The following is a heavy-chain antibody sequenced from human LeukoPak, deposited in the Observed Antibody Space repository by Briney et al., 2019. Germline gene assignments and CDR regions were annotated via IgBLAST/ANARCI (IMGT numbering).Heavy chain of an antibody. CDR3: ARGPQSLERRRNAFDI. V-gene: IGHV4-34*01. CDR2: INHSGST. CDR1: GGSFSGYY. Sequence: SETLSLACAVYGGSFSGYYWSWIRQPPGKGLEWIGEINHSGSTNYNPSLKSRVTISVDTSKNQFSLKLSSVTAADTAVYYCARGPQSLERRRNAFDIWGQGTMVTVSS. J-gene: IGHJ3*02. D-gene: IGHD1-1*01.